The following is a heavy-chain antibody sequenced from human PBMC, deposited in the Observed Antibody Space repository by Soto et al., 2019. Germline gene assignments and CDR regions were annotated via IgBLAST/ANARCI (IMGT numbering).Heavy chain of an antibody. D-gene: IGHD2-15*01. J-gene: IGHJ4*02. CDR1: GGTFSTSS. Sequence: QLQLVQSGTEVQEPGSSVKVSCKASGGTFSTSSFVWVRQGPGQGLEWMGGIIPIFTRTNFAQKFQGRVTFSADESTRTTYMELRSLTSDDTAIYYCARDVVRSTAGDSWGQGTLVTVSS. CDR2: IIPIFTRT. CDR3: ARDVVRSTAGDS. V-gene: IGHV1-69*01.